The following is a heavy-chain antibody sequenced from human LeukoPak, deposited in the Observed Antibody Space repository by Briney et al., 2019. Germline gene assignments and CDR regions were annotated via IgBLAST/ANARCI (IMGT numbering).Heavy chain of an antibody. CDR2: IRSSSSYI. Sequence: GDSLRLSCAASGFTFRSYSMNWVRQAPGKGLEWVSFIRSSSSYIYYADSVKGRFTISRDNAENSLYLQMNSLRAEDTAVYYCARYCGGDCGLDAFDIWGQGTMVTVSS. CDR3: ARYCGGDCGLDAFDI. D-gene: IGHD2-21*02. J-gene: IGHJ3*02. V-gene: IGHV3-21*01. CDR1: GFTFRSYS.